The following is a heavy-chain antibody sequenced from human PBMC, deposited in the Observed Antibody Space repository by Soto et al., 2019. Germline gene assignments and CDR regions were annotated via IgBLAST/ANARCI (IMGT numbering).Heavy chain of an antibody. J-gene: IGHJ6*02. CDR2: IHYSWSI. D-gene: IGHD2-21*02. CDR1: GGSISYEYYH. Sequence: QVQLQQSGPGLVKPSQTLSLTCTVSGGSISYEYYHWTWIRQSPGKGLEWIGYIHYSWSIIYNPSVKSRVTISVDTSKIQFSLQLSSVTAADTAVYFCAREDDGGDRDYYGLDVWGQGTTVTVSS. V-gene: IGHV4-30-4*08. CDR3: AREDDGGDRDYYGLDV.